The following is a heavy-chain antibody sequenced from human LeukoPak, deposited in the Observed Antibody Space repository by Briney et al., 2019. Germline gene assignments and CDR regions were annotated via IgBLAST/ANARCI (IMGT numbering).Heavy chain of an antibody. CDR1: GFTFSSYW. CDR2: IKQDGSEK. Sequence: GGSLRLSCAASGFTFSSYWMSWVRQAPGKGLEWVANIKQDGSEKYYVDSVKGRFTISRDNAKNSLYLQMNSLRAEDTAVYYCARDGGGYCSGGSCSTTYYFDYWGQGTLVTVSS. CDR3: ARDGGGYCSGGSCSTTYYFDY. V-gene: IGHV3-7*01. D-gene: IGHD2-15*01. J-gene: IGHJ4*02.